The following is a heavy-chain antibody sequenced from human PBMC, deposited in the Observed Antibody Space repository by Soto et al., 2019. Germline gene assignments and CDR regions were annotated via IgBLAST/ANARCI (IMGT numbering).Heavy chain of an antibody. Sequence: QVQLVQSGAEVQKPGASVKVSCKASGYTFTSYGISWVRQAPGQGLEWMGWISAYNGNTNYAQKLQGRVTMTTDTSTSTAYMELRSMRSDDTAVYYCERARTYYYDSSGYYYPYWGQGTQVTVSS. V-gene: IGHV1-18*01. CDR3: ERARTYYYDSSGYYYPY. D-gene: IGHD3-22*01. CDR1: GYTFTSYG. J-gene: IGHJ4*02. CDR2: ISAYNGNT.